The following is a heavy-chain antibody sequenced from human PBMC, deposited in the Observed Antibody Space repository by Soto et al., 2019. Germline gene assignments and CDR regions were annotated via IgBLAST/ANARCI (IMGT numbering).Heavy chain of an antibody. CDR2: VFHTGTT. CDR1: GDSVSSPYY. D-gene: IGHD6-13*01. J-gene: IGHJ5*02. CDR3: ARGAGWYEVPS. Sequence: QVQLQESGPGLVKPSGTLSLTCAVSGDSVSSPYYWCWVRQPPGKGLQWIGEVFHTGTTSYNPSRMTRVTMSTDKSNQMSPLDLTSEAAADTAVYSCARGAGWYEVPSWGPGTVVIVSS. V-gene: IGHV4-4*02.